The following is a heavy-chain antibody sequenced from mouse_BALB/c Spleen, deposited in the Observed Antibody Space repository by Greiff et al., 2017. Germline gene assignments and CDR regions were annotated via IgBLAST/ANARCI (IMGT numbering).Heavy chain of an antibody. V-gene: IGHV5-9-3*01. CDR3: ARIYYRYDEGYAMDC. J-gene: IGHJ4*01. CDR2: ISSGGSYT. CDR1: GFTFSSYA. Sequence: EVKVVESGGGLVKPGGSLKLSCAASGFTFSSYAMSWVRQTPEKRLEWVATISSGGSYTYYPDSVKGRFTISRDNAKNTLYLQMSSLRSEDTAMYYCARIYYRYDEGYAMDCWGQGTSVTVSS. D-gene: IGHD2-14*01.